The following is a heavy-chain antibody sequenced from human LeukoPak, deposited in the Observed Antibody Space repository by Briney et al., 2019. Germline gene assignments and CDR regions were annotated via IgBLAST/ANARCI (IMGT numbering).Heavy chain of an antibody. CDR1: GFTFSSYW. Sequence: GGSLRLSCAASGFTFSSYWMSWVRQAPGKGLEWVANIKQDGSEKYYVDSVKGRFTISRANAKNSLYLQMNSLRAEDTAVYYCARAQPDYGSGSYYNNYWGQGTLVTVSS. J-gene: IGHJ4*02. CDR2: IKQDGSEK. V-gene: IGHV3-7*01. CDR3: ARAQPDYGSGSYYNNY. D-gene: IGHD3-10*01.